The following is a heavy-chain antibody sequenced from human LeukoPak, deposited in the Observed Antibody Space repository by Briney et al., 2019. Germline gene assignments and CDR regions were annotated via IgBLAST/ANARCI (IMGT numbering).Heavy chain of an antibody. Sequence: SVKVSCKASGGAFSSYAISWVRQAPGQGLEWMGGIIPIFGTANYAQKFQGRVTITADESTSTAYMELSSLRSEDTAVYYCARVARYDYYYDSSGYYGYWGQGTLVTVSS. CDR2: IIPIFGTA. D-gene: IGHD3-22*01. CDR3: ARVARYDYYYDSSGYYGY. CDR1: GGAFSSYA. J-gene: IGHJ4*02. V-gene: IGHV1-69*13.